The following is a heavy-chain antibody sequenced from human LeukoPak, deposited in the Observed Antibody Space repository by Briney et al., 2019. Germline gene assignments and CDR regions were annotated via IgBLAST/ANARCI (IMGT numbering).Heavy chain of an antibody. D-gene: IGHD6-19*01. Sequence: PSETLSLTCAVSGYSISSGYYWGWIRQPPGKGLEWIGSIYHSGSTYCNPSLKSRVTISVDTSKNQFSLKLSSVTAADTAVYYCALRYSSGWYVHWGQGTLVTVSS. CDR1: GYSISSGYY. V-gene: IGHV4-38-2*01. CDR3: ALRYSSGWYVH. J-gene: IGHJ5*02. CDR2: IYHSGST.